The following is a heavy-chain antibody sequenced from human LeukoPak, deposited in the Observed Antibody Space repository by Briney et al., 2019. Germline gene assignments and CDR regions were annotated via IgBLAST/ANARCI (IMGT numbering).Heavy chain of an antibody. V-gene: IGHV1-2*06. D-gene: IGHD6-19*01. CDR1: GYTFTGHY. Sequence: ASVKVSCKASGYTFTGHYMHWVRQAPGQGLEWMGRISPSSGDTDYAQRFQGRVTMTRDTSISTAYMELRRLRSDDTAVYYCARAAIAVAGDYHYHYMDVWGKGTTVTVSS. J-gene: IGHJ6*03. CDR3: ARAAIAVAGDYHYHYMDV. CDR2: ISPSSGDT.